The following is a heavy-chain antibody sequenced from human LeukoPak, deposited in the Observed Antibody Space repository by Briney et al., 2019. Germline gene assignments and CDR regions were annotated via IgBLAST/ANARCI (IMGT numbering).Heavy chain of an antibody. Sequence: VSSISSSSSYIYYADSVKGRFTISRDNAKNSLYLQMNSLRAEDTAVYYCARGGYSGAFDIWGQGTMVTVSS. V-gene: IGHV3-21*01. J-gene: IGHJ3*02. CDR3: ARGGYSGAFDI. CDR2: ISSSSSYI. D-gene: IGHD5-18*01.